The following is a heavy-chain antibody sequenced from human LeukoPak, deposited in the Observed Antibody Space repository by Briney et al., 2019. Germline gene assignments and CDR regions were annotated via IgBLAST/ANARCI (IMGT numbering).Heavy chain of an antibody. CDR1: GISLSNFG. CDR3: AREFGHNRWYFDY. CDR2: VSADGRTQ. V-gene: IGHV3-30*03. J-gene: IGHJ4*02. Sequence: GGSLRLSCAASGISLSNFGMHWVRQAPGKGLEWVTVVSADGRTQLYSDSVKGRFTVSRDNSLNTLHLQMNSLKTEDTAVYYCAREFGHNRWYFDYWGQGALVTVSS. D-gene: IGHD5-24*01.